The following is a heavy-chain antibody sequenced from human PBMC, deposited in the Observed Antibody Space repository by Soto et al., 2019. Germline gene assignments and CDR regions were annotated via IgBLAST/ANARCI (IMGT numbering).Heavy chain of an antibody. CDR3: TTATSGFDSDY. Sequence: EVQLVESGGGLVKPGGSLRLSCAASGFTFSHAWLNWVRQAPGKGLEWVGRIRSKADGEETEYAAPVKGRFTISRDDSRNMLHLQMNSLKTEDTGMYYCTTATSGFDSDYWGQGNLVTVSS. V-gene: IGHV3-15*07. J-gene: IGHJ4*02. CDR1: GFTFSHAW. CDR2: IRSKADGEET.